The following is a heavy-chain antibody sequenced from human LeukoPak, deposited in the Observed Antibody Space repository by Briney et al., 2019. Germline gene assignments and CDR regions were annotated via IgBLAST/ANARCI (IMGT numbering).Heavy chain of an antibody. D-gene: IGHD3-16*02. CDR2: ISGSGGST. CDR3: AKGTTFGGVIVTPYFDY. Sequence: GGSLRLSCAASGFTFSSYAMSWVRQAPGKGLEWVSAISGSGGSTYYADSVKGRFTISRDNSKNTLYLQMNSLRAEDTAVYYCAKGTTFGGVIVTPYFDYWSQGTLVTVSS. CDR1: GFTFSSYA. J-gene: IGHJ4*02. V-gene: IGHV3-23*01.